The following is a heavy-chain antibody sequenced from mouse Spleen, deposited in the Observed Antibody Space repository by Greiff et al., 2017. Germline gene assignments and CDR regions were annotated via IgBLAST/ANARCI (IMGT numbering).Heavy chain of an antibody. CDR2: IYPGSGNT. CDR3: AREGYSRGFDY. V-gene: IGHV1-76*01. J-gene: IGHJ2*01. Sequence: QVQLQQSGAELVRPGASVKLSCKASGYTFTDYYINWVKQRPGQGLEWIARIYPGSGNTYYNEKFKGKATLTAEKSSSTAYMQLSSLTSEDSAVYFCAREGYSRGFDYWGQGTTLTVSS. CDR1: GYTFTDYY. D-gene: IGHD3-3*01.